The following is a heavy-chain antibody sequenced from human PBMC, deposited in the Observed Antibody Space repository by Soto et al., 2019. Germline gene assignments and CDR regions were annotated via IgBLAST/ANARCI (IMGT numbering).Heavy chain of an antibody. Sequence: SETLSLTCTVSGGSISSSSYYWGWIRQPPGKGLEWIGYIYYSGNTNYNPSLESRVTISVDTSRNRFSLNLTSATAADTAVYYCARKGAAASYAHYYMDVWGRGTAVTVSS. CDR3: ARKGAAASYAHYYMDV. CDR1: GGSISSSSYY. V-gene: IGHV4-39*07. J-gene: IGHJ6*03. CDR2: IYYSGNT. D-gene: IGHD6-13*01.